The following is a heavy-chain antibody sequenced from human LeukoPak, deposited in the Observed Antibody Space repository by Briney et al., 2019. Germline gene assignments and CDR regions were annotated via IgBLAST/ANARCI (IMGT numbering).Heavy chain of an antibody. Sequence: SETLSLTCTVSGGSISSRSYYWGWLRQPPGKGLEWIGYIHYSRGTNYNPSLTRRVTMSVDTSKNQFSLKLSSLTAADTAVYYCATTSGTSPIDSWGQGTLVTVSS. CDR2: IHYSRGT. CDR1: GGSISSRSYY. V-gene: IGHV4-61*05. J-gene: IGHJ4*02. CDR3: ATTSGTSPIDS.